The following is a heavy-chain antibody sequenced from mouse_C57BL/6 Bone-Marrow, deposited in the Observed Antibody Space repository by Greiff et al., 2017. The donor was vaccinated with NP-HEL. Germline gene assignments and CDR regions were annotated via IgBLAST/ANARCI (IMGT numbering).Heavy chain of an antibody. D-gene: IGHD1-1*01. V-gene: IGHV7-1*01. CDR3: ARDFRGDYGSSSHWYFDV. J-gene: IGHJ1*03. CDR1: GFTFSDFY. Sequence: EVKVVESGGGLVQSGRSLRLSCATSGFTFSDFYMEWVRQAPGKGLAWIAARRNKANDYTTEYSASVQGPFSVSTDTSQHILYLQMNALSAEDTAIYYCARDFRGDYGSSSHWYFDVWGTGTTVTVSS. CDR2: RRNKANDYTT.